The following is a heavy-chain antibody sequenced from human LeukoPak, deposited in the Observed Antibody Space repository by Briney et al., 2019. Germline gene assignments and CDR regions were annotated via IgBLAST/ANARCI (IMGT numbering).Heavy chain of an antibody. V-gene: IGHV1-2*02. Sequence: ASVRVSCKASGYTFTAYYMHWVRQAPGQGFEWLGWINPNSGGTNYAQKFQGRVTMTRDTSISTAYMELSSLSSDDTADTAAYYCARGSSSSPNAFDIWGQGTMVTVSS. J-gene: IGHJ3*02. CDR3: ARGSSSSPNAFDI. D-gene: IGHD6-6*01. CDR2: INPNSGGT. CDR1: GYTFTAYY.